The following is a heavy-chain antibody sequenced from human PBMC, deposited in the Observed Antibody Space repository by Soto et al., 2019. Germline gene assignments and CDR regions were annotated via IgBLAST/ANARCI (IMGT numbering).Heavy chain of an antibody. CDR3: AKDLYTAMVTFNNYFDY. Sequence: GESLKISCAASGFTFSSYAMSWVRQAPGKGLEWVSAISGSGGSTYYADSVKGRFTISRDNSKNTLYLQMNSLRAEDTAVYYCAKDLYTAMVTFNNYFDYWGQGTLVTVSS. J-gene: IGHJ4*02. CDR2: ISGSGGST. CDR1: GFTFSSYA. V-gene: IGHV3-23*01. D-gene: IGHD5-18*01.